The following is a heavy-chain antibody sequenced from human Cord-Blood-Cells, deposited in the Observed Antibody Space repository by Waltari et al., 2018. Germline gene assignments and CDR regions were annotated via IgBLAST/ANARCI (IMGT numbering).Heavy chain of an antibody. J-gene: IGHJ5*02. D-gene: IGHD5-18*01. CDR2: IIPIFGTA. Sequence: QVQLVQSGAEVKKPGSSVKVSCKASGGTFSSYAISWVRQAPGQGLEWMGGIIPIFGTANDAQKFQGRVTITADESTSTAYMELSSLRSEDTAVYYCARDTSQNGYSYGYSWFDPWGQGTLVTVSS. V-gene: IGHV1-69*01. CDR1: GGTFSSYA. CDR3: ARDTSQNGYSYGYSWFDP.